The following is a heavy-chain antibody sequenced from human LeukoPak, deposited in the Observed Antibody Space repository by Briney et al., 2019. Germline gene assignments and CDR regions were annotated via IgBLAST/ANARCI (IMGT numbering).Heavy chain of an antibody. J-gene: IGHJ5*02. CDR1: GFTFSDCA. D-gene: IGHD2-2*01. CDR3: AKLLGVVPAAMRDWFDP. V-gene: IGHV3-23*01. Sequence: GGSLRLSCAASGFTFSDCAMSWVRQAPGKGLEWVSGIRGSGGSAYYADSVKGRFTISRDNSKNTMYLQMNSLRAEDTAVYYCAKLLGVVPAAMRDWFDPWGQGTLVTVSS. CDR2: IRGSGGSA.